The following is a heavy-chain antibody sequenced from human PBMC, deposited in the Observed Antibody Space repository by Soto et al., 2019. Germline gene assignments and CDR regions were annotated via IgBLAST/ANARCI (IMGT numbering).Heavy chain of an antibody. J-gene: IGHJ6*02. CDR3: VKDQHYGMDV. Sequence: QVQLVESGGGVVQPGRSLRLSCAASGFTFSSYGMHWVRQAPGKGLEWVAVISYDGSNKYYADSVKGRFTISRDNSKNTLYLQMNSLRAEDTAVYYCVKDQHYGMDVWGQGTTVTVSS. CDR1: GFTFSSYG. V-gene: IGHV3-30*18. CDR2: ISYDGSNK.